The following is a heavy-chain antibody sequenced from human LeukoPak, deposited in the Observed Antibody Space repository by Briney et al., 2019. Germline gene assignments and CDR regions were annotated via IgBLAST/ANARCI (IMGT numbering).Heavy chain of an antibody. Sequence: ASVKVSCKASGYTFTDYYLHWVRQAPGQGFEWMGWINPSSGDTNYSQKFQGRVTMTRDTSISTAQMEMSRLRSDDTAVYYCARANFLYCSSPTCLFDYWGQGTLVTVSS. J-gene: IGHJ4*02. CDR1: GYTFTDYY. V-gene: IGHV1-2*02. D-gene: IGHD2-2*01. CDR2: INPSSGDT. CDR3: ARANFLYCSSPTCLFDY.